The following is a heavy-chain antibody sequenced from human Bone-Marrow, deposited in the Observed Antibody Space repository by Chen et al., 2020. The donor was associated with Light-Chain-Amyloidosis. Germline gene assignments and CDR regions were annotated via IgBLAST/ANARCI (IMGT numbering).Heavy chain of an antibody. V-gene: IGHV3-30-3*01. CDR2: ISYDGSNK. Sequence: QVQLVESGGGVVQPGRSLRLSCAASGFTFSSYAMHWVRQAPGKGLEWVAVISYDGSNKYYADSGKGRFTISSDNSKNTLYLQMNSLRAEDTAVYYCARAPGYDFPFDYWGQGTLVTVSS. D-gene: IGHD5-12*01. CDR3: ARAPGYDFPFDY. CDR1: GFTFSSYA. J-gene: IGHJ4*02.